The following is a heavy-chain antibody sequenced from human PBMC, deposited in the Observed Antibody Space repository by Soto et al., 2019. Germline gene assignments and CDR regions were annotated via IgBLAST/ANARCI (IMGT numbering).Heavy chain of an antibody. CDR2: LWSAGLT. D-gene: IGHD2-15*01. J-gene: IGHJ5*02. V-gene: IGHV3-53*01. CDR3: ARELPPDL. CDR1: GFPFDDFA. Sequence: GGALGLSCPVSGFPFDDFAINWVRQAPGQGLEWVSVLWSAGLTYYADSVKGRFTISRDNSKNTLYLQMNSLRDDDSAIYYCARELPPDLWGQGTLVPVSS.